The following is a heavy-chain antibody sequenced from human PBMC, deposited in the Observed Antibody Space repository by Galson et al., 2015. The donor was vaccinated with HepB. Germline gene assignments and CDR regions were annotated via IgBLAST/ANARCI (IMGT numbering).Heavy chain of an antibody. CDR1: GGTFSSYT. D-gene: IGHD6-19*01. CDR2: IIPILGIA. V-gene: IGHV1-69*02. CDR3: ARGLMDSSGWYEDLRY. Sequence: SVKVSCKASGGTFSSYTISWVRQAPGQGLEWMGRIIPILGIANYAQKFQGRVTITADKSTSTAYMELSSLRSEDTAVYYCARGLMDSSGWYEDLRYWGQGTLVTVSS. J-gene: IGHJ4*02.